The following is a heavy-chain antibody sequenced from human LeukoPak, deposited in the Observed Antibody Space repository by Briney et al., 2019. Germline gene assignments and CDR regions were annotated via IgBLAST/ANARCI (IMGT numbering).Heavy chain of an antibody. J-gene: IGHJ4*01. CDR1: GASVYSGDYY. Sequence: PSETLSLTCSVAGASVYSGDYYWAWIRQPPGQSLEYIGAVYYSGVTFDNPSLSGRITMSVDTSKNQFSLNLASATATDTAIYYCARRGVFGSDNYFEYWGQGILVIVSS. D-gene: IGHD3-10*01. V-gene: IGHV4-39*01. CDR2: VYYSGVT. CDR3: ARRGVFGSDNYFEY.